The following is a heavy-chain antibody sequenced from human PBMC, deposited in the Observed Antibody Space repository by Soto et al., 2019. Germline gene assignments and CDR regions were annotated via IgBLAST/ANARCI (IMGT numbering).Heavy chain of an antibody. D-gene: IGHD6-13*01. CDR3: ARAYSSSWYYRWKSSDWFDP. Sequence: PGGSLRLSCAASGFTFSDYYMSWIRQAPGKGLEWVSYISSSSYTNYADSVKGRFTISRDNAKNSLYLQMNSLRAEDTAVYYCARAYSSSWYYRWKSSDWFDPWGQGTLVTVSS. CDR1: GFTFSDYY. J-gene: IGHJ5*02. V-gene: IGHV3-11*05. CDR2: ISSSSYT.